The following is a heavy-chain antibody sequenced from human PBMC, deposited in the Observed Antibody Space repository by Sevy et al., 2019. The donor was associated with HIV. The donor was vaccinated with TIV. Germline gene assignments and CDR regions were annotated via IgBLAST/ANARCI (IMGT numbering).Heavy chain of an antibody. CDR3: ARAPPVRSGDDSLNWFDP. CDR1: GGSISAYY. CDR2: IYYTGTT. Sequence: SETLSLTCTLSGGSISAYYWTWIRQPPGKRLEYIGYIYYTGTTNYNPSLKSRVTISVDTSKNQFSLKLSSVTAADTAIYYCARAPPVRSGDDSLNWFDPWGQGTLVTVSS. D-gene: IGHD5-12*01. J-gene: IGHJ5*02. V-gene: IGHV4-59*01.